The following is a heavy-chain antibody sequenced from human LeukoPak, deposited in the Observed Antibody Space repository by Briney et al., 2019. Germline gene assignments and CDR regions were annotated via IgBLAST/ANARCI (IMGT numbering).Heavy chain of an antibody. V-gene: IGHV3-23*01. J-gene: IGHJ5*02. CDR2: ISGSGGST. D-gene: IGHD6-19*01. CDR1: GFTFSSYA. Sequence: PGASLRLSCAASGFTFSSYAMSWVRQAPGKGLEWVSAISGSGGSTYYADSVKGRFTISRDNSKNTLYLQMSSLRAEDTAVYYCAKATEWLVPNWFDPWGQGTLVTVSS. CDR3: AKATEWLVPNWFDP.